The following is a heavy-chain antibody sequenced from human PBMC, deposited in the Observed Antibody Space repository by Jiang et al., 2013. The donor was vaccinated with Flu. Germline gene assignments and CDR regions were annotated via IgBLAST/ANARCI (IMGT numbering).Heavy chain of an antibody. CDR3: ARDQAAPVDNNWLDP. V-gene: IGHV7-4-1*02. J-gene: IGHJ5*02. D-gene: IGHD3-9*01. CDR2: INTNTGVP. CDR1: GYTLTSYA. Sequence: QSGSELKEPGASVKISCKASGYTLTSYAMNWVRQAPGQGLEWMGWINTNTGVPAYAQGFTGRFVFSLDTSVSTAYPQITSLKAEDTAMYYCARDQAAPVDNNWLDPWGQGTLVTVSS.